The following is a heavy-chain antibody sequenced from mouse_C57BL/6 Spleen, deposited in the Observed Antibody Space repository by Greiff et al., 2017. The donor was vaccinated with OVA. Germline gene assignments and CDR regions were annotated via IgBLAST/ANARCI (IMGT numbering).Heavy chain of an antibody. J-gene: IGHJ1*03. D-gene: IGHD2-1*01. CDR1: GFTFSSYA. Sequence: DVHLVESGGGLVKPGGSLKLSCAASGFTFSSYAMSWVRQTPEKRLEWVATISDGGSYTYYPDNVKGRFTISRDNAKNNLYLQMSHLKSEDTAMYYCARDNGNYWYFDVWGTGTTVTVSS. V-gene: IGHV5-4*01. CDR3: ARDNGNYWYFDV. CDR2: ISDGGSYT.